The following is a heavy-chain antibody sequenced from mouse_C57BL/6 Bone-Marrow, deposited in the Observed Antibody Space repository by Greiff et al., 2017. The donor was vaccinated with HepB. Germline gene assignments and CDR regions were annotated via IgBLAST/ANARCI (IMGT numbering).Heavy chain of an antibody. CDR3: ARSSPPASTTVVAACFDY. CDR2: INPSSGYT. CDR1: GYTFTSYT. V-gene: IGHV1-4*01. D-gene: IGHD1-1*01. Sequence: VQLQQSGAELARPGASVKMSCKASGYTFTSYTMHWVKQRPGQGLEWIGYINPSSGYTKDNQKFKDKATLTADKSSSTAYMQLSSLTSEDSAVYYCARSSPPASTTVVAACFDYWGQGTTLTVSS. J-gene: IGHJ2*01.